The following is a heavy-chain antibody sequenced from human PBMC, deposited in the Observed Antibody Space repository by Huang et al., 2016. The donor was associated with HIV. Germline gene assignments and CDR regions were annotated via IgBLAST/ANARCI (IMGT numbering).Heavy chain of an antibody. CDR3: ARGRDIAAMDTVDDALDI. Sequence: QVHLQQWGSGLLRPSETLSRTCAVYGGSFSHHYWSWVRRSPGKGLEWIGEINHSGSTNDNPSLKGRVTMSIDTSKNQFSLNLTSVTAADTALYFCARGRDIAAMDTVDDALDIWAQGAKVTVFS. CDR1: GGSFSHHY. CDR2: INHSGST. D-gene: IGHD2-2*01. V-gene: IGHV4-34*02. J-gene: IGHJ3*02.